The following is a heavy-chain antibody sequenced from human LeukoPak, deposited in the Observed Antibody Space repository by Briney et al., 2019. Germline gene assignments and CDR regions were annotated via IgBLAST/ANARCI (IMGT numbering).Heavy chain of an antibody. J-gene: IGHJ3*02. V-gene: IGHV3-30*02. CDR2: IRYDGSNK. CDR3: AKRVVPAADAFDI. D-gene: IGHD2-2*01. CDR1: GFTFSSYG. Sequence: GGSLRLSCAASGFTFSSYGMHWVRQAPGKGLEWVAFIRYDGSNKYCADSVKGRFTISRDNSKNTLYLQMNSLRAEDTAVYYCAKRVVPAADAFDIWGQGTMVTVSS.